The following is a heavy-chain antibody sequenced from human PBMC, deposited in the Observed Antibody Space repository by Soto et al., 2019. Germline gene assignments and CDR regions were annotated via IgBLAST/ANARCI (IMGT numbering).Heavy chain of an antibody. D-gene: IGHD3-22*01. V-gene: IGHV4-59*01. CDR3: ARGFSDSTGPGVAFDL. CDR1: GGSISDFY. CDR2: MYYNGSP. J-gene: IGHJ3*01. Sequence: SETLSLTCSVSGGSISDFYWSWIRQPPGQGLEWIAYMYYNGSPKNNPSLKSRVTISVDTSKKEFSMKLTSVNAAEKAIYYCARGFSDSTGPGVAFDLRRPRTTVSVSS.